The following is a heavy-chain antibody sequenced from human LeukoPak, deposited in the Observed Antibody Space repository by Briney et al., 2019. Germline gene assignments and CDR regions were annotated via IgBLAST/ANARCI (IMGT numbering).Heavy chain of an antibody. Sequence: GESLKISCKGSEYRFSNYCLGWVRPMPGKGLEWMGIIYPDDSDTRYSPSFQGQVTISADKSISTAYLQWSSLKASDTAMYYCARLQVGKSGSYGDYWGQGTLVTVSS. J-gene: IGHJ4*02. V-gene: IGHV5-51*01. D-gene: IGHD3-16*01. CDR1: EYRFSNYC. CDR3: ARLQVGKSGSYGDY. CDR2: IYPDDSDT.